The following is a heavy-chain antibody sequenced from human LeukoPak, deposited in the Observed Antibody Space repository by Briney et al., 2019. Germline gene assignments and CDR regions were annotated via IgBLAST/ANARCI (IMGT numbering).Heavy chain of an antibody. Sequence: GGSLRLSCAASGFTFSSYEMNWVRQAPGKGLEWVSYISSSGRAIYYADSVKGRFTISRDNAKNSLYLQMNSLRAEDTAVYYCASARVVTSTPDYWGQGTLVTVSS. J-gene: IGHJ4*02. D-gene: IGHD2-21*02. CDR3: ASARVVTSTPDY. CDR1: GFTFSSYE. V-gene: IGHV3-48*03. CDR2: ISSSGRAI.